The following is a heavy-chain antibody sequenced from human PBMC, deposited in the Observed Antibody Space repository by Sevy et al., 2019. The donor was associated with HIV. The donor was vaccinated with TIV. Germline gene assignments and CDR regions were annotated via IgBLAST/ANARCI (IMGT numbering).Heavy chain of an antibody. Sequence: GGSLRLSCAASGFTFSSYAMNWVRQAPGKGLEWVSAISGSGGSTYYADSVKGRFTISRDNSKNTLYLQMNSLRAEDTAVYYCAKDHSYYYDSSGYYDYWGQGTLVTVSS. CDR2: ISGSGGST. CDR3: AKDHSYYYDSSGYYDY. CDR1: GFTFSSYA. V-gene: IGHV3-23*01. J-gene: IGHJ4*02. D-gene: IGHD3-22*01.